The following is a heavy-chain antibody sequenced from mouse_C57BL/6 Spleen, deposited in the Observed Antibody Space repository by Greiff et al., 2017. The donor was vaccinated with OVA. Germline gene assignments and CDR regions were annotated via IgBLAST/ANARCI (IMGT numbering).Heavy chain of an antibody. CDR2: IYPGDGDT. CDR1: GYAFSSSW. CDR3: ASGREVDY. J-gene: IGHJ2*01. Sequence: QVQLKESGPELVKPGASVKISCKASGYAFSSSWMNWVKQRPGKGLEWIGRIYPGDGDTNYNGKFKGKATLTADKSSSTAYMQLSSLTSEDSAVYFCASGREVDYWGQGTTLTVSS. V-gene: IGHV1-82*01.